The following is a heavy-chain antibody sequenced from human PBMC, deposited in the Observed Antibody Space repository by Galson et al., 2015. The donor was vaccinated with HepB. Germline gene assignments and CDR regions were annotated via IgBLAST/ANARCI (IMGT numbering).Heavy chain of an antibody. Sequence: SLRLSCAASGFIFENYWMSWVRQAPGKGLEWVANINQGGTEKYYVDSVEGRFTISRDSAKNSLHLQMVGLRDEDTAVYYCARDSHYDYVWGTYRRNDALDLWGQGTMVTVSS. J-gene: IGHJ3*01. D-gene: IGHD3-16*01. CDR1: GFIFENYW. V-gene: IGHV3-7*03. CDR3: ARDSHYDYVWGTYRRNDALDL. CDR2: INQGGTEK.